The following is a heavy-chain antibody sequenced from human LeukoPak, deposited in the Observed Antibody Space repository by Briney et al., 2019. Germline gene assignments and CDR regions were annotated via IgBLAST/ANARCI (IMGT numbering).Heavy chain of an antibody. CDR2: IRYDGSNK. CDR3: AKQLYSGYGRADY. J-gene: IGHJ4*02. V-gene: IGHV3-30*02. CDR1: GFTFSSYG. Sequence: GGSLRLSCAASGFTFSSYGMHWVRQAPGKGLEWVAFIRYDGSNKYYADSVKGRFTISRDNSNNTVYLQMNSLRAEDTAVYYCAKQLYSGYGRADYWGQGTLVTVSS. D-gene: IGHD5-12*01.